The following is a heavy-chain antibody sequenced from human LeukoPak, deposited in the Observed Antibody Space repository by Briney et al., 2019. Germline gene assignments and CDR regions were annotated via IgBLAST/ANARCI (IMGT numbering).Heavy chain of an antibody. CDR3: AREGIGYFDY. J-gene: IGHJ4*02. Sequence: PSETLSLTCTVSGGSISSYYWSWIRQPPGKGLEWIGYIYYNGSTNYNPSLKSRVTISVDTSKNQFSLKLSSVTAADTAVYYCAREGIGYFDYWGQGTLVTVSS. D-gene: IGHD6-13*01. CDR1: GGSISSYY. CDR2: IYYNGST. V-gene: IGHV4-59*01.